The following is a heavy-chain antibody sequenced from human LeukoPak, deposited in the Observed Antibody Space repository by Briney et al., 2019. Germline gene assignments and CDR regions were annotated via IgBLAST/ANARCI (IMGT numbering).Heavy chain of an antibody. V-gene: IGHV4-59*01. CDR3: ARLIAVAPHYYFDY. CDR2: IYYSGST. D-gene: IGHD6-19*01. J-gene: IGHJ4*02. CDR1: GGSISSYY. Sequence: SETLSLTCTVSGGSISSYYWSWIRQPPGKGLEWIGYIYYSGSTNYNPSLKSRVAISVDTSKNQFSLKLSSVTAAGTAVYYCARLIAVAPHYYFDYWGQGTLVTVSS.